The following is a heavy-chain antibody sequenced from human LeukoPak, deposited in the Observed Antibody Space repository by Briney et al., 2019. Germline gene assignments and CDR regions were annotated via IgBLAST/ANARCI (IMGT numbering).Heavy chain of an antibody. Sequence: SQTLSLTCVISGDSVSNNSWNWGRQTPSGGLECLGRTYYDSKWYNHYADSVKSRISINPATSKNQFSLQLNSVTPEDAAVYYCARGWTRDGFNIWSQGTMVTVSS. CDR3: ARGWTRDGFNI. CDR2: TYYDSKWYN. V-gene: IGHV6-1*01. CDR1: GDSVSNNS. J-gene: IGHJ3*02. D-gene: IGHD3/OR15-3a*01.